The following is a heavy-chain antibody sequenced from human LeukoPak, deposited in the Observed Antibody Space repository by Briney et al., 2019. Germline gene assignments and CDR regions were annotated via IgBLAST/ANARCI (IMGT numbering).Heavy chain of an antibody. CDR2: ITDSGGST. J-gene: IGHJ4*02. Sequence: GGPLRLSCAASGFTFSRYDMSWVRQAPGKGLEWVSAITDSGGSTYYADSVRGRFTISRDVSKDTLYLLMNSLRAEDQAEYFFAKEDTLRTVYFAYWGQGTPVTVSS. CDR3: AKEDTLRTVYFAY. CDR1: GFTFSRYD. D-gene: IGHD4-17*01. V-gene: IGHV3-23*01.